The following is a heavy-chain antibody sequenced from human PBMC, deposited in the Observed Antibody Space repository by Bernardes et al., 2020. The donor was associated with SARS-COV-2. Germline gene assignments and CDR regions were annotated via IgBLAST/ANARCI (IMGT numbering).Heavy chain of an antibody. CDR1: GLSFFC. V-gene: IGHV3-74*01. CDR2: SITDGNTI. Sequence: GGSLRLSCAASGLSFFCIHWVRQAPGKGLVWVSRSITDGNTINYTYSVKGRFTISRDNAKNTLYLKMNSLRAEDTAVYYCARDFGAGSDYCGQGTLVPVTA. J-gene: IGHJ4*02. CDR3: ARDFGAGSDY. D-gene: IGHD3-10*01.